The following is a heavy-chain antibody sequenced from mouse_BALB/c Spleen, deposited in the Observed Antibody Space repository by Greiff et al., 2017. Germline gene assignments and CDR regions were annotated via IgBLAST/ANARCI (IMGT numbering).Heavy chain of an antibody. Sequence: EVNVVESGGGLVKPGGSLKLSCAASGFTFSSYTMSWVRQTPEKRLEWVATISSGGSYTYYPDSVKGRFTISRDNAKNTLYLQMSSLKSEDTAMYYYTRGGGNYDYAMDYWGQGTSVTVSS. D-gene: IGHD2-1*01. CDR2: ISSGGSYT. CDR3: TRGGGNYDYAMDY. CDR1: GFTFSSYT. J-gene: IGHJ4*01. V-gene: IGHV5-6-4*01.